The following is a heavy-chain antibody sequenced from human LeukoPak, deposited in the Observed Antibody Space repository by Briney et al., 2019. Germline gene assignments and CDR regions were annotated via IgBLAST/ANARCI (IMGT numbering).Heavy chain of an antibody. V-gene: IGHV3-21*01. J-gene: IGHJ4*01. Sequence: PGGSLRLSCAASGFTFSSYTMNWIRQAPGKGLEWVSSISSSGTYIYFPDSMKGRFTISRDNAQNSLYLQLNSLRAEDTAVYYCAREEGGGTTGNYFDYWGHGTLVTVSS. D-gene: IGHD1-26*01. CDR3: AREEGGGTTGNYFDY. CDR2: ISSSGTYI. CDR1: GFTFSSYT.